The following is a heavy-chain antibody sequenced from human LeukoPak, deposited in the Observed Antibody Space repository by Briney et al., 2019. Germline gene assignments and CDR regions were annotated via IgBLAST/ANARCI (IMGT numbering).Heavy chain of an antibody. Sequence: ASVKVSCKASGYTFTSYYLHWVRQAPGQGPEWMGWINPNSGGTNYAQKFQGRVTMSRDTSISTAYKELAFLRSDDTAVYYCARELRRRWYFDLWGRGTLVTVSS. CDR3: ARELRRRWYFDL. V-gene: IGHV1-2*02. CDR1: GYTFTSYY. J-gene: IGHJ2*01. D-gene: IGHD3-10*01. CDR2: INPNSGGT.